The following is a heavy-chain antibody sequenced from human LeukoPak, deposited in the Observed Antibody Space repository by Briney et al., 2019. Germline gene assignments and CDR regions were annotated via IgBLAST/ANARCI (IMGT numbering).Heavy chain of an antibody. V-gene: IGHV3-30*18. D-gene: IGHD5-18*01. J-gene: IGHJ6*02. CDR3: AKGGWDTAMGVSYYYYGMDV. CDR1: GFPFSSYG. CDR2: ISYDGSNK. Sequence: PGRSLRLSCAASGFPFSSYGMHWVRQAPGKGLEWVAVISYDGSNKYYADSVKGRFTISRDNSKNTLYLQMNSLRAEDTAVYYCAKGGWDTAMGVSYYYYGMDVWGQGTTVTVSS.